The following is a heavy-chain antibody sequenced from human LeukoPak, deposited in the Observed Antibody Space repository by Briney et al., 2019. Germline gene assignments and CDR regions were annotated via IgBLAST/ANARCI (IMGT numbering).Heavy chain of an antibody. CDR1: GGSISSYY. J-gene: IGHJ3*02. D-gene: IGHD3-10*01. V-gene: IGHV4-59*12. CDR2: IYYSGST. Sequence: ASETLSLTCTVSGGSISSYYWSWIRQPPGKGLEWIGYIYYSGSTNYNPSLKSRVTISVDTSKNQFSLKLSSVTAADTAVYYCARDGPSGLGTLIRGGLGEEGAFDIWGQGTMVTVSS. CDR3: ARDGPSGLGTLIRGGLGEEGAFDI.